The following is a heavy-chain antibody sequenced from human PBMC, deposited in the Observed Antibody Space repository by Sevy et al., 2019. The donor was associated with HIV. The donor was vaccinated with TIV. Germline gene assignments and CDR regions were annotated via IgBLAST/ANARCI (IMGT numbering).Heavy chain of an antibody. CDR2: IKSKTDGGTT. V-gene: IGHV3-15*07. Sequence: GGSLRLSCAASGFTFSNAWMNWVRQAPGKGLEWVGRIKSKTDGGTTDYAAPVKGRFTISRDDSKNRLYLQMNSLKTEDTAVYYCTTDSRRFSVVVDLRYYYYGMDVWGQGTTVTVSS. CDR3: TTDSRRFSVVVDLRYYYYGMDV. D-gene: IGHD2-15*01. CDR1: GFTFSNAW. J-gene: IGHJ6*02.